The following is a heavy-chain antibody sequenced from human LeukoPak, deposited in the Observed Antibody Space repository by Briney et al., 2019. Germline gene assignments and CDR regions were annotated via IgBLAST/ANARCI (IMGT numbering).Heavy chain of an antibody. D-gene: IGHD3-3*01. CDR1: GFTFSSYA. CDR2: ISDSGGST. V-gene: IGHV3-23*01. J-gene: IGHJ4*02. Sequence: GGSLRLSCAASGFTFSSYAMSWVRQAPGKGLEWVSAISDSGGSTYYTDSVKGRFTISRDNSKNTLYLQMNSLRAEDTAVYYCAKDFWSGYLKYYFDSWGQGTLVTVSS. CDR3: AKDFWSGYLKYYFDS.